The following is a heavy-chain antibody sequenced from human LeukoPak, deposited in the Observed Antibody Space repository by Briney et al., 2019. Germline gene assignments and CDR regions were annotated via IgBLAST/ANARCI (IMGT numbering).Heavy chain of an antibody. Sequence: GGSLRLSCAASCFTFSRFAMNWVRQAPGKGLEWVSGVSDSGESTYYADSVKGRFTISRDNSKNTLYLQMNSLRADDTAVYYCAKGPGRRQQTLLPRYLDYWGQGALVTVSS. D-gene: IGHD6-13*01. V-gene: IGHV3-23*01. J-gene: IGHJ4*02. CDR3: AKGPGRRQQTLLPRYLDY. CDR1: CFTFSRFA. CDR2: VSDSGEST.